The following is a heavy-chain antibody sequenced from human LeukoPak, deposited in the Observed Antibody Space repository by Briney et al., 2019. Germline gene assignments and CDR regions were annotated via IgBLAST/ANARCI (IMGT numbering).Heavy chain of an antibody. J-gene: IGHJ6*03. D-gene: IGHD3-3*01. CDR3: ARDRPFDFWSGLAYYMDV. CDR1: GFTFSSYG. CDR2: ISYDGSNK. V-gene: IGHV3-30*19. Sequence: GGSLRLSCAASGFTFSSYGMHWVRQAPGKGLEWVAVISYDGSNKYYADSVKGRFTISRDNSKNTLYLQMNSLRAEDTAVYYCARDRPFDFWSGLAYYMDVWGKGTTVTVSS.